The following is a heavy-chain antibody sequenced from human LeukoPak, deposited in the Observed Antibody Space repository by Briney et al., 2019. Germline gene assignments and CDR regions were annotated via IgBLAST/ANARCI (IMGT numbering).Heavy chain of an antibody. D-gene: IGHD1-26*01. J-gene: IGHJ6*03. V-gene: IGHV4-59*01. Sequence: PSETLSLTCTVSGGSISSYYYSWIRQPPGKGLEWIGYIYYTGSTNYNPSLKSRVTISVDTSKNQFSLKLSSVTAADTAVYYCARVREGYYYYMDVWGKGTTVTVSS. CDR1: GGSISSYY. CDR2: IYYTGST. CDR3: ARVREGYYYYMDV.